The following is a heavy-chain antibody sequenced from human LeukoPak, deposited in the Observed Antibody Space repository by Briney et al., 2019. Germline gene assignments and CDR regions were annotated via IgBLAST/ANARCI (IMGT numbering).Heavy chain of an antibody. J-gene: IGHJ4*02. CDR2: ISSNGGST. CDR1: GFTFSSYA. Sequence: GGSLRLSCAASGFTFSSYAMHWVRQAPGKGLEYVSAISSNGGSTYYANSVKGRFTISRDNSKNTLYLQMGSLRAEDMALYYCARFIEGAEYYFDYWGKGPLATVSS. D-gene: IGHD1-26*01. V-gene: IGHV3-64*01. CDR3: ARFIEGAEYYFDY.